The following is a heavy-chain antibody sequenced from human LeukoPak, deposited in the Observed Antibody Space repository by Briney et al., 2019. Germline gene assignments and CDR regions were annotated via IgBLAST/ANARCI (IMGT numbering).Heavy chain of an antibody. CDR1: GFTFSSYA. J-gene: IGHJ4*02. V-gene: IGHV3-23*01. CDR3: AKTSGIIPFYYFDY. Sequence: GGSLRLSCAASGFTFSSYAMSWVRQAPGKGLEWVSAISGSGGSTYYADSVRGRFTISRDNSKNTLYLQMNSLRAEDTAVYYCAKTSGIIPFYYFDYWGQGTLVTVSS. CDR2: ISGSGGST. D-gene: IGHD1-26*01.